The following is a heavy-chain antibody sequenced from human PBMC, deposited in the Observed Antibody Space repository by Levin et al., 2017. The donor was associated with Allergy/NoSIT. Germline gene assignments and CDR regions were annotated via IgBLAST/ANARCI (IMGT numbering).Heavy chain of an antibody. CDR3: ARDDPRSGSLDY. CDR1: GFTFSSYG. V-gene: IGHV3-33*01. D-gene: IGHD1-26*01. J-gene: IGHJ4*02. CDR2: IWYDGSNK. Sequence: GESLKISCAASGFTFSSYGMHWVRQAPGKGLEWVAVIWYDGSNKYYADSVKGRFTISRDNSKNTLYLQMNSLRAEDTAVYYCARDDPRSGSLDYWGQGTLVTVSS.